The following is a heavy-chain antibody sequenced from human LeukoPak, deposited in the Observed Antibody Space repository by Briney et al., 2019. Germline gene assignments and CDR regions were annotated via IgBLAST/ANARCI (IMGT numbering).Heavy chain of an antibody. D-gene: IGHD6-13*01. V-gene: IGHV1-3*01. J-gene: IGHJ4*02. CDR1: GYTFTSYA. CDR3: ARVTDSSSWYEGGHFDY. CDR2: INAGNGNT. Sequence: ASVKVSCKASGYTFTSYAMHWVRQAPGQRLEWMGWINAGNGNTKYSQKFQGRVTITRDTSASTAYMELSSLRSEDTAVYYCARVTDSSSWYEGGHFDYWGQGTLVTVSS.